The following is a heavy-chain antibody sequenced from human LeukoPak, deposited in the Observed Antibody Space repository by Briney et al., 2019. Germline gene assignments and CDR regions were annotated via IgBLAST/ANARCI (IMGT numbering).Heavy chain of an antibody. Sequence: SVKVSCKASGYTFTSYGISWVRQAPGQGLEWMGGIIPIFGTANYAQKFQGRVTTTADESTSTAYMELSSLRSEDTAVYYCASVGYCSSTSCYPYMDYYYYGMDVWGQGTTVTVSS. CDR1: GYTFTSYG. CDR2: IIPIFGTA. D-gene: IGHD2-2*01. J-gene: IGHJ6*02. V-gene: IGHV1-69*13. CDR3: ASVGYCSSTSCYPYMDYYYYGMDV.